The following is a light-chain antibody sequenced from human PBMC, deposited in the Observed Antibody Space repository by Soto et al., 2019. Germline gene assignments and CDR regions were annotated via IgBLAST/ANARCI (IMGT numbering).Light chain of an antibody. CDR3: QQYGSSFRYT. CDR1: QSVNGNY. J-gene: IGKJ2*01. CDR2: GAS. Sequence: EIVLTQSPGTLSLSPGERATLSCRASQSVNGNYLTWYQQKPGQAPRLLIYGASTRATGTPDRFSGSGSGTVVTLTISRLEPEDFAVYYCQQYGSSFRYTFGQGTKLEI. V-gene: IGKV3-20*01.